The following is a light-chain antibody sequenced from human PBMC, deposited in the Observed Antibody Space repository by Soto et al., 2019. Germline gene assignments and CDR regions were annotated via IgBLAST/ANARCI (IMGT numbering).Light chain of an antibody. CDR2: YTS. J-gene: IGKJ1*01. CDR1: QYVGTR. V-gene: IGKV3-11*01. CDR3: QQYNNWPRT. Sequence: EIVLTQSPATLSSSPGAPAPLSCRASQYVGTRLAWYQHKPGQAPRLLIYYTSNRATGIPARFSGSGSGTDFTLTISSLAPEDFAIYYCQQYNNWPRTFGQGTKVDI.